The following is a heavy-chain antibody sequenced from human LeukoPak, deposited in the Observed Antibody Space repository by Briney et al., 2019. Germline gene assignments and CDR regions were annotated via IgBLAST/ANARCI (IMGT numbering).Heavy chain of an antibody. CDR3: ARDSYDGEGIRWLSDY. V-gene: IGHV1-18*01. Sequence: ASVKVSCKAAGYTFTSYGISWVRQAPGQGLEWMGWISAYNGNTNYAQKLQGRVTMTTDTSTSTAYMEVRSLRSDDTAVYYCARDSYDGEGIRWLSDYWGQGTLVTVSS. CDR1: GYTFTSYG. D-gene: IGHD4-23*01. CDR2: ISAYNGNT. J-gene: IGHJ4*02.